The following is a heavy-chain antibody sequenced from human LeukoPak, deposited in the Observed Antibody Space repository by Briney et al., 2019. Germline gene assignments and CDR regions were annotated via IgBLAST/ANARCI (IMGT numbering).Heavy chain of an antibody. CDR2: INTNTGNP. V-gene: IGHV7-4-1*02. CDR1: GYTFTSYA. D-gene: IGHD3-9*01. Sequence: ASVKVSCKASGYTFTSYAMNWVRQAPGQGLEWMGWINTNTGNPTYAQGFTGRFVFSLDTSVSTAYLQISSLKAEDTAVYYCARDDILTGYYPNFDYWGQGTLVTVSS. CDR3: ARDDILTGYYPNFDY. J-gene: IGHJ4*02.